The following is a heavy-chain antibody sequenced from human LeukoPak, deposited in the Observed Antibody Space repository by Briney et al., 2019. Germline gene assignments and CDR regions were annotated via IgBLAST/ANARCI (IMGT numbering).Heavy chain of an antibody. J-gene: IGHJ4*02. CDR3: ARVGSGYDYVGGYYFDY. V-gene: IGHV1-18*01. Sequence: ASVKVSCKASGYTFTSYDINWVRQATGQGLEWMGWISAYNGNTNYAQKLQGRVTMTTDTSTSTAYMELRSLRSDDTAVYYCARVGSGYDYVGGYYFDYWGQGTPVTVSS. CDR1: GYTFTSYD. D-gene: IGHD5-12*01. CDR2: ISAYNGNT.